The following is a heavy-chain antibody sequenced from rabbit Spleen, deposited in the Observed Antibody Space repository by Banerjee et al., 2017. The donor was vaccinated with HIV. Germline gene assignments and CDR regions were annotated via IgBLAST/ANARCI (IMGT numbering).Heavy chain of an antibody. V-gene: IGHV1S45*01. CDR1: GFTLSSYL. CDR2: IGIGSGGT. J-gene: IGHJ4*01. CDR3: ARDGSGGAPDLNL. Sequence: QEQLVESGGGLVQPEGSLTLTCTASGFTLSSYLICWVRQAPGKGLEWIACIGIGSGGTYYASWAKGRFTISKTSSTTVTLHLNSLTDADTATYFCARDGSGGAPDLNLWGPGTLVTVS. D-gene: IGHD1-1*01.